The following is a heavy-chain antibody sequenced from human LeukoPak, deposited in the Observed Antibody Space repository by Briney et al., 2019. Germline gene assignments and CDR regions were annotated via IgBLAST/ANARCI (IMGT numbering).Heavy chain of an antibody. V-gene: IGHV3-74*01. J-gene: IGHJ3*02. Sequence: GGSLRLSCAASGFTFSSYWMHWVRQAPGKGLVWVSRISTDGSSTNSVDSVKGRLTISRDNAKNTLYLQMNSLRAEDTAVYYCVREYSSSSGRAFDIWGQGTMVTVSP. CDR3: VREYSSSSGRAFDI. CDR2: ISTDGSST. CDR1: GFTFSSYW. D-gene: IGHD6-6*01.